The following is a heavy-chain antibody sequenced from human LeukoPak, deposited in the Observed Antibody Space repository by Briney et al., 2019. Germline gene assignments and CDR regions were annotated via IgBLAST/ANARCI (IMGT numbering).Heavy chain of an antibody. V-gene: IGHV1-18*01. CDR1: GCTFTSYG. D-gene: IGHD6-19*01. CDR3: ARIQTSYSSGWYTPPNFDY. Sequence: PSVKVSCKASGCTFTSYGISWVQQAPGQGLEWIGWISAYNGNTNYAQKLQGRVTMTTDTSTSTAYMKLRSLRSDDTAVYYCARIQTSYSSGWYTPPNFDYWGQGTLVTVSS. J-gene: IGHJ4*02. CDR2: ISAYNGNT.